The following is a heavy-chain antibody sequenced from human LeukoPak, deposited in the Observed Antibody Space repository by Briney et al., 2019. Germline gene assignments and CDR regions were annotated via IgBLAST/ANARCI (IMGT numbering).Heavy chain of an antibody. J-gene: IGHJ4*02. Sequence: HPGGSLRLSCVASGFTLDTFYMTWVRQGPGKGLVWVSRLNSDGSSINYADSVKGRFTISRDNAENTLYLQMNSLRVEDTAVYYCARGVAGTLDYWGQGTLVTVSS. CDR3: ARGVAGTLDY. CDR1: GFTLDTFY. D-gene: IGHD6-19*01. CDR2: LNSDGSSI. V-gene: IGHV3-74*01.